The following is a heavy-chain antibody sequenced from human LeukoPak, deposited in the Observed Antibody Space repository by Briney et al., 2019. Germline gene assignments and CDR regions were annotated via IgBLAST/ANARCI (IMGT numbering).Heavy chain of an antibody. CDR3: AKDRYDSSGYSYFDY. Sequence: GGSLRLSCAASGFTFSGSAMHWVRQAPGKGLEWVAVISYDGSNKYYADSVKGRFTISRDNSKNTLYLQMNSLRAEDTAVYYCAKDRYDSSGYSYFDYWGQGTLVTVSS. CDR2: ISYDGSNK. CDR1: GFTFSGSA. J-gene: IGHJ4*02. D-gene: IGHD3-22*01. V-gene: IGHV3-30*04.